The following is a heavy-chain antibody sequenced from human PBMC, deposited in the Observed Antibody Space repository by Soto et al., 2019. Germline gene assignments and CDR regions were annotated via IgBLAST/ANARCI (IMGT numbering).Heavy chain of an antibody. D-gene: IGHD3-22*01. CDR1: GFTFSSYA. J-gene: IGHJ4*02. V-gene: IGHV3-30-3*01. CDR2: ISYDGSNK. Sequence: PGGSLRLSCAASGFTFSSYAMHWVRQAPGKGLEWVAVISYDGSNKYYADSVKGRFTISRDNSKNTLYLQMNSLRAEDTAVYYCARGIVLYYYDSSGLDYWGQGTLVTVS. CDR3: ARGIVLYYYDSSGLDY.